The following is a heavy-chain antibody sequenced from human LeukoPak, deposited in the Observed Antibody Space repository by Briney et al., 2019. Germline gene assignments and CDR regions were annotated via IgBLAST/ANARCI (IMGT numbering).Heavy chain of an antibody. J-gene: IGHJ5*02. Sequence: AGGSLRLSCAASGFTFSSYDMHWVRQATGKGLEWVSAIGTAGDTYYPGSVKGRFTISRENAKNSLYLQMNSLRAEDTAVYYCAREGWFGEFSAAYKNWFDPWGQGTLVTVSS. CDR2: IGTAGDT. V-gene: IGHV3-13*01. CDR3: AREGWFGEFSAAYKNWFDP. CDR1: GFTFSSYD. D-gene: IGHD3-10*01.